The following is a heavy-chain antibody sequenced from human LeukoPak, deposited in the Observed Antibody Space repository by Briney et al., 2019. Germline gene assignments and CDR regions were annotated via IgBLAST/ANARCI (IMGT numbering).Heavy chain of an antibody. CDR2: IIPIFGTA. J-gene: IGHJ4*02. CDR3: AGGITFGGVIATYTDY. CDR1: GGTFSSYA. V-gene: IGHV1-69*01. D-gene: IGHD3-16*02. Sequence: SVKVSCKASGGTFSSYAISCVRQAPGQGLEWMGGIIPIFGTANYAQKFQGRVTITADESTSTAYMELSSLRSEDTAVYYCAGGITFGGVIATYTDYWGQGTLATVSS.